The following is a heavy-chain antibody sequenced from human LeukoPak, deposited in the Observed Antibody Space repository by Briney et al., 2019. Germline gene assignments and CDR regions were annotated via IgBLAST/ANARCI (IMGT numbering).Heavy chain of an antibody. Sequence: GSLRLSCAASGFTFSNAWMNWVRQAPGKGLEWVGRIQSKTDGGTTDYAAPVKGRFTISRDDSKNTLYLQMNSLKTEATAVYYCTTGGGYSSGWYPGYWGQGTLVTVSS. CDR3: TTGGGYSSGWYPGY. CDR1: GFTFSNAW. V-gene: IGHV3-15*01. CDR2: IQSKTDGGTT. J-gene: IGHJ4*02. D-gene: IGHD6-19*01.